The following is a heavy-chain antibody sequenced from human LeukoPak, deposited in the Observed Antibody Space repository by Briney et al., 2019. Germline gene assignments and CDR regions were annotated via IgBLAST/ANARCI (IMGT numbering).Heavy chain of an antibody. D-gene: IGHD2-2*01. V-gene: IGHV3-7*01. Sequence: GGSLRLSCAASGFTFTKYWMTWVRQAPGKGLEWVANIKQDGSEKFYVDSVKGRFTISRDNAKNSLDLQINSLGAEDTAVYYCARGLDCRSTSCYLDNWGQGTLDTVSS. CDR1: GFTFTKYW. CDR3: ARGLDCRSTSCYLDN. J-gene: IGHJ4*02. CDR2: IKQDGSEK.